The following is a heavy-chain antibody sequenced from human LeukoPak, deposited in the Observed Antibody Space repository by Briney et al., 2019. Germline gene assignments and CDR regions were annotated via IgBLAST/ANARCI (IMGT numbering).Heavy chain of an antibody. CDR3: ARMGYDILTGYYY. Sequence: PGGSLRLSCAASGLAFSDYWMSWVRQAPGKGLEWVANIKPDGGHQNYVDSVKGRFTISRDNAKNSLYLQMNSLRAEDTAVYYCARMGYDILTGYYYWGQGTLVTVSS. CDR1: GLAFSDYW. V-gene: IGHV3-7*03. CDR2: IKPDGGHQ. D-gene: IGHD3-9*01. J-gene: IGHJ4*02.